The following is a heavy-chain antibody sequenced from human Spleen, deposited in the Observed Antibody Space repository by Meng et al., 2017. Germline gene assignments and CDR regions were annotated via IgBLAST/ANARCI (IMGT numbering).Heavy chain of an antibody. Sequence: ASVKVSCKASGGTFSSYTISWVRQAPGQGLEWMGRINPNSGGTNYAQKFQGRVTMTRDTSISTAYMELSRLRSDDTAVYYCARVVGATDYYYGMDVWGQGTTVTVSS. V-gene: IGHV1-2*06. CDR1: GGTFSSYT. D-gene: IGHD1-26*01. J-gene: IGHJ6*02. CDR3: ARVVGATDYYYGMDV. CDR2: INPNSGGT.